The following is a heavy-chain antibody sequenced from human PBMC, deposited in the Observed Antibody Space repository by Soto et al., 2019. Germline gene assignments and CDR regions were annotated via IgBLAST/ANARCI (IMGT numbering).Heavy chain of an antibody. Sequence: GGSLRLSCAASGFTFTNAWINWVRQAPGKGLEWVGRIKSKTDGGTTDYAEPVKGRFAISRDDSNNMVYLQMNSLKIEDTAVYYCTTDSYSTIIIVRFDSWGHGT. CDR2: IKSKTDGGTT. J-gene: IGHJ4*01. D-gene: IGHD3-22*01. CDR1: GFTFTNAW. CDR3: TTDSYSTIIIVRFDS. V-gene: IGHV3-15*07.